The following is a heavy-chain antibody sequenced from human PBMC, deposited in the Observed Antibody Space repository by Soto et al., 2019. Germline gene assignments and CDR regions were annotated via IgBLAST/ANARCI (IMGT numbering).Heavy chain of an antibody. J-gene: IGHJ4*02. D-gene: IGHD4-17*01. Sequence: GGSLRLSCAASGFTFSSYGMHWVRQAPGKGLEWVAVISYDGSNKYYADSVKGRFTISRDNSKNTLYLQMNSLRAEDTAVYYCAKVVYGDSGDGQAYDYWGQGTLVTVSS. CDR3: AKVVYGDSGDGQAYDY. CDR1: GFTFSSYG. CDR2: ISYDGSNK. V-gene: IGHV3-30*18.